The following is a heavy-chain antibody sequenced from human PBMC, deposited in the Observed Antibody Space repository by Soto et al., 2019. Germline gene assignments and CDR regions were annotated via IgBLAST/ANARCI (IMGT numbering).Heavy chain of an antibody. V-gene: IGHV4-31*03. D-gene: IGHD6-19*01. J-gene: IGHJ5*02. CDR2: IYYSGST. CDR3: ARVSRGWPKVWFDP. CDR1: GGSISSGGYY. Sequence: PSETLSLTCTVSGGSISSGGYYWSWIRQHPGKGLEWIGYIYYSGSTYYNPSLKSRVTISVDTSKNQFSLKLSSVTAADTAVYYCARVSRGWPKVWFDPWGQGTLVTVSS.